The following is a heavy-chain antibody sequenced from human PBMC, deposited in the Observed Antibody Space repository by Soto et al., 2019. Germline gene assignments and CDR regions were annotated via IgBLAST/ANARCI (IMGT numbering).Heavy chain of an antibody. CDR3: ARAYYDILTGYSFDY. Sequence: PGESLKISCKGSGYSFTSYWIGWVRQMPGKGLEWMGIIYPGDSDTRYSPSFRGQVTISADKSISTAYLQWSSLKASDTAMYYCARAYYDILTGYSFDYWGQGTLVTVSS. D-gene: IGHD3-9*01. CDR2: IYPGDSDT. CDR1: GYSFTSYW. J-gene: IGHJ4*02. V-gene: IGHV5-51*01.